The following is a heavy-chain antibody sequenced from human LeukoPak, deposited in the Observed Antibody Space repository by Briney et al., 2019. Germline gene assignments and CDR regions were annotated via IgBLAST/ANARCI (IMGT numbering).Heavy chain of an antibody. V-gene: IGHV1-69*05. CDR3: ASVTVTTWAPDGHMDV. Sequence: SVKVSCKASGGTFSSYAISWVRQAPGQGLEWMGRIIPMFGTTNYAQNFQGRVTITTDESTSTAYMEVSSLRIEDTAVYYCASVTVTTWAPDGHMDVWGKGTTVTVSS. CDR1: GGTFSSYA. CDR2: IIPMFGTT. D-gene: IGHD4-11*01. J-gene: IGHJ6*03.